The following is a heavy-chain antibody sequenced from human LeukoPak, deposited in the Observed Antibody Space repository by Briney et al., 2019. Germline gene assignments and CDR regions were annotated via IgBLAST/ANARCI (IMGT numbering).Heavy chain of an antibody. V-gene: IGHV4-59*01. CDR2: IYYSGST. CDR1: GGSISSYY. CDR3: ARLGDYSNDAFDI. D-gene: IGHD4-11*01. Sequence: SETLSLTCTVSGGSISSYYWSWIRQPPGKGLEWIGYIYYSGSTNYNPSLKSRVTISVDTSKNQFPLKLSSVTAADTAVYYCARLGDYSNDAFDIWGQGTMVTVSS. J-gene: IGHJ3*02.